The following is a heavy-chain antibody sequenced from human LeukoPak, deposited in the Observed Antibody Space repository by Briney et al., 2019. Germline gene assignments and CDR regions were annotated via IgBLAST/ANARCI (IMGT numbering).Heavy chain of an antibody. J-gene: IGHJ5*02. V-gene: IGHV4-34*01. CDR1: GGSFSGYY. CDR3: ARWRSGGSGYDVLLFNWFDP. Sequence: SETLSLTCAVYGGSFSGYYWSWIRQPPGKGLEWIGEINHSGSTNYNPSLKSRVTISVDTSKNQFSLKLSSVTAADTAVYYCARWRSGGSGYDVLLFNWFDPWGQGTLVTVSS. CDR2: INHSGST. D-gene: IGHD5-12*01.